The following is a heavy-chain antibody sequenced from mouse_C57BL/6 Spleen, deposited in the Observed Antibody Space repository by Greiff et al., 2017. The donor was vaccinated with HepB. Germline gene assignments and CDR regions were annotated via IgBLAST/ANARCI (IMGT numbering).Heavy chain of an antibody. CDR3: ARWGDGYYPYFDY. CDR2: IYPSDSET. Sequence: VQLQQPGAELVRPGSSVKLSCKASGYTFTSYWMDWVKQRPGQGLEWIGNIYPSDSETHYNQKFKDKATLTVDKSSSTAYMQLSSLTSEDSAVYYCARWGDGYYPYFDYWGQGTTLTVSS. D-gene: IGHD2-3*01. V-gene: IGHV1-61*01. CDR1: GYTFTSYW. J-gene: IGHJ2*01.